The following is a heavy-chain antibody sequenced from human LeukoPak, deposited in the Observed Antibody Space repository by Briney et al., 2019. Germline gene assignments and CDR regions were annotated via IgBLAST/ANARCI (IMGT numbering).Heavy chain of an antibody. Sequence: ASVKVSCKASGYTFTSYGISWVRQAPGQGLEWMGWISAYNGNTNYAQKLQGRVTMTTDTSTSTAYMELRSLRSDDTAVYYCARTPVDYDFWSGYQRADYYYMDVWGKGTTVTVSS. D-gene: IGHD3-3*01. CDR3: ARTPVDYDFWSGYQRADYYYMDV. J-gene: IGHJ6*03. CDR1: GYTFTSYG. V-gene: IGHV1-18*01. CDR2: ISAYNGNT.